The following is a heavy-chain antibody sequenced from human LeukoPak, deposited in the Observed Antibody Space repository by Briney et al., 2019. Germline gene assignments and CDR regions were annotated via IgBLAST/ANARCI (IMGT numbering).Heavy chain of an antibody. V-gene: IGHV3-7*01. CDR2: MNQDGDKK. J-gene: IGHJ4*02. CDR1: GFTFSSYW. CDR3: ARAGSGSYVGYYFDY. D-gene: IGHD6-19*01. Sequence: GGSLRLSCSVSGFTFSSYWMTWVRQAPGKGLEWVANMNQDGDKKYYVDSVEGRFTISRVNAKNLVFLQMNNLRGEDTAVYHCARAGSGSYVGYYFDYWGQGALVTVSS.